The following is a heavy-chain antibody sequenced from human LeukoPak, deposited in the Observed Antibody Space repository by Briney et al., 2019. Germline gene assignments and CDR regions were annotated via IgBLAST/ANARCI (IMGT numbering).Heavy chain of an antibody. J-gene: IGHJ4*02. CDR3: LMGATLEFDY. CDR2: ISWNSGSI. D-gene: IGHD1-26*01. CDR1: GFTFDDYA. V-gene: IGHV3-9*01. Sequence: GGSLRLSCAASGFTFDDYAMHWVRQAPGKGLEWVSGISWNSGSIGYADSVKGRFTISRDNAKNSLYLQMNSLRAEDTALYYCLMGATLEFDYWGQGTLITVSS.